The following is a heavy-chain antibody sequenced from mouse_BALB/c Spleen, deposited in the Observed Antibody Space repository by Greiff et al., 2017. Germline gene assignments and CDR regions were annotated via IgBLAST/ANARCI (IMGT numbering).Heavy chain of an antibody. CDR2: IYPGDGDT. D-gene: IGHD1-1*01. CDR3: ARWITTVVGYFDV. V-gene: IGHV1-80*01. J-gene: IGHJ1*01. CDR1: GYAFSSYW. Sequence: VKLVESGAELVRPGSSVKISCKASGYAFSSYWMNWVKQRPGQGLEWIGQIYPGDGDTNYNGKFKGKATLTADKSSSTAYMQLSSLTSEDSAVYFCARWITTVVGYFDVWGAGTTVTVSS.